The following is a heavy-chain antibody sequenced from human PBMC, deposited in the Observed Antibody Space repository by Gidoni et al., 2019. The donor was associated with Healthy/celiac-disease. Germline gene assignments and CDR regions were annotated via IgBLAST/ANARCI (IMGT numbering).Heavy chain of an antibody. CDR1: GGSISSYY. V-gene: IGHV4-59*01. CDR2: IYDSGST. J-gene: IGHJ3*02. CDR3: ARDLRQTGSGAFDI. Sequence: QVQLQESGPGLVKPSETLSLTCPVSGGSISSYYWSWIRQPPGKGLEWIGYIYDSGSTNHNPSLKSRVTISVDTSKNQFSLKLSSVTAADTAVYYCARDLRQTGSGAFDIWGQGTMVTVSS.